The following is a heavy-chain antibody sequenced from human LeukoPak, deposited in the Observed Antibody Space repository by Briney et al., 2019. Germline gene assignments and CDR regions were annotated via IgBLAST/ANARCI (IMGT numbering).Heavy chain of an antibody. CDR2: LHSGGHT. CDR3: VRGLSGVSSWYFDL. Sequence: PGGSLRLSCAASGFTFSSNYLSWVHQAPGKGLVWVSALHSGGHTFYADSVRGRFTISRDISKNTLYLQMNNLGAEDTALYYCVRGLSGVSSWYFDLWGRGTLISVSS. J-gene: IGHJ2*01. CDR1: GFTFSSNY. D-gene: IGHD7-27*01. V-gene: IGHV3-53*01.